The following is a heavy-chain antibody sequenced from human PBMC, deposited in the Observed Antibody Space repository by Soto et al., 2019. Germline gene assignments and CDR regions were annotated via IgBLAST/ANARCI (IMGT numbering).Heavy chain of an antibody. D-gene: IGHD6-25*01. CDR2: INAGNGNT. J-gene: IGHJ2*01. V-gene: IGHV1-3*01. CDR3: ARSLGNPYSSGWYWYFDL. Sequence: QVQLVQSGAEVKKPGASVKVSCKASGYTFTSYAMHWVRQAPGQRLEWMGWINAGNGNTKYSQKFQGRVTITRDTSASTAYMELSSLRSEDTAVYYCARSLGNPYSSGWYWYFDLWGRGTLVTVSS. CDR1: GYTFTSYA.